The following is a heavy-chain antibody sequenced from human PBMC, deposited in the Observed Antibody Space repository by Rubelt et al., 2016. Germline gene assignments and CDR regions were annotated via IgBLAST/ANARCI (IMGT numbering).Heavy chain of an antibody. J-gene: IGHJ4*02. CDR2: IGGSGGST. V-gene: IGHV3-23*01. CDR1: GFIFSSYA. D-gene: IGHD1-26*01. CDR3: AKVGGGRVGAFDY. Sequence: VPLLESGGGLVQPGGFLRLSCAASGFIFSSYAMSWARQAPGQGLQWVSAIGGSGGSTDYAHSVQGRFTISEDNSKTTLYLQMNSLGAEDTAVYYCAKVGGGRVGAFDYWGQGTLVTVSS.